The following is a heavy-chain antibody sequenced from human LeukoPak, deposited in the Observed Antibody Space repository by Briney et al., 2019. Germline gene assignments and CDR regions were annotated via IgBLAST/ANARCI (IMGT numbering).Heavy chain of an antibody. CDR2: ISISGANT. CDR3: ARGDSYGAFDI. J-gene: IGHJ3*02. V-gene: IGHV3-23*01. Sequence: GGSLRLSCAASGLTFSSYAMSWVRQAPGKGLEWVSGISISGANTYYADSVKGRFTISRDISKNTLYLQMNSLRVDDTAVYYCARGDSYGAFDIWGQGTMVTVSS. CDR1: GLTFSSYA. D-gene: IGHD3-10*01.